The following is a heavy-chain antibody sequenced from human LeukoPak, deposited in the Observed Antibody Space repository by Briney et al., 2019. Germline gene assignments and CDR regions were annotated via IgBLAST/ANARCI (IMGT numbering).Heavy chain of an antibody. Sequence: PGGSLRLSCAASGFTFNIFWMSWVRQAPGKGLEWVANIKRDGSEKYYVDSVKGRFTISRDNAKNSLILQMNSLRGEDTAVYYCARALGNSTGDYWGQGTLVTVSS. V-gene: IGHV3-7*04. CDR1: GFTFNIFW. J-gene: IGHJ4*02. CDR3: ARALGNSTGDY. CDR2: IKRDGSEK. D-gene: IGHD7-27*01.